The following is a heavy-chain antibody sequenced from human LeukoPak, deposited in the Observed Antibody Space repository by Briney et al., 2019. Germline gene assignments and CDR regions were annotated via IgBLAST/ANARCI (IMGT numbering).Heavy chain of an antibody. V-gene: IGHV4-34*01. CDR1: GGSFSDYN. CDR2: IGHNGST. CDR3: ARPSGGTPFKRFDY. Sequence: PSETLSLTCAVYGGSFSDYNWTWIRQPPGKGLEWIGEIGHNGSTNYNPSLKGRVTISVDTSKNQLSLKLTSVTAADTAVYYCARPSGGTPFKRFDYWGQGTLVTVSS. J-gene: IGHJ4*02. D-gene: IGHD1-1*01.